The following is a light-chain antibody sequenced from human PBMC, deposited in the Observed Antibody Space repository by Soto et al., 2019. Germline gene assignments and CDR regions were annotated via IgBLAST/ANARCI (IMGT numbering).Light chain of an antibody. CDR2: RAS. CDR3: LQYHNLWA. J-gene: IGKJ1*01. V-gene: IGKV3-15*01. Sequence: IVMTQSPATLSVSPGERVTLSCRASQNIYSNIAWYQQRPGQAPRLLIYRASTRATGVPARFSGRGSGTDFTLTISSLPSEDFTGYSCLQYHNLWAVGQGTKGEIK. CDR1: QNIYSN.